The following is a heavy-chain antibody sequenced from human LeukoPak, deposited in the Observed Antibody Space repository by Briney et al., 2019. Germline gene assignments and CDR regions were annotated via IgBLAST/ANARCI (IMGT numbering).Heavy chain of an antibody. V-gene: IGHV1-46*01. Sequence: ASVKVSCKSSGYTFTSYYVHWVRQAPGQGLEWMGIINPSGGSTSYAQRFQGRVTLTRDTSMSTVYMELSSLRSEDTAVYYCARDRDSSSWFVDYWDQGTLVTVSS. CDR2: INPSGGST. CDR3: ARDRDSSSWFVDY. J-gene: IGHJ4*02. D-gene: IGHD6-13*01. CDR1: GYTFTSYY.